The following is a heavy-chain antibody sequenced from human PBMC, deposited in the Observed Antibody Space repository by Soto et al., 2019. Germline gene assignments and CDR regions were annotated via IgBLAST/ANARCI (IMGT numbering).Heavy chain of an antibody. Sequence: QVQLVQSGAELKKPGASVKVSCKASGYTFSNYDMNWVRQATGQGPEWIGWVNPNNGDTGYAQKFQGQLTLTTDISTTTAYMELTSLRSEDTAIYYCAKVSRKGSAIDFDYWGQGTLITVSS. CDR2: VNPNNGDT. J-gene: IGHJ4*02. CDR3: AKVSRKGSAIDFDY. CDR1: GYTFSNYD. D-gene: IGHD3-10*01. V-gene: IGHV1-8*01.